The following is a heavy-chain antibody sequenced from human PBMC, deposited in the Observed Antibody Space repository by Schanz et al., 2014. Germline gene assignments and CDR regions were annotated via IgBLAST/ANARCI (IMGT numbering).Heavy chain of an antibody. Sequence: EVRLVESGGGFVQSGGSLRLSCAVSGFTVNTNYMSWVRQAPGKGLEWVSAISSTGGSTYYADSVKGRFTISRDNSKNMLYLQMNSLRGEDTAVYFCAKGRGGTSSEGLDQYYGMDVWGQGTTVTVSS. CDR1: GFTVNTNY. CDR2: ISSTGGST. D-gene: IGHD6-6*01. V-gene: IGHV3-23*04. CDR3: AKGRGGTSSEGLDQYYGMDV. J-gene: IGHJ6*02.